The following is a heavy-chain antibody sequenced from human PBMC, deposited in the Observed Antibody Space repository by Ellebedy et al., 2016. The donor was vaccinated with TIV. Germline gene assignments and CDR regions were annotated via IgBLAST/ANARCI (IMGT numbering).Heavy chain of an antibody. D-gene: IGHD3-10*01. J-gene: IGHJ6*04. CDR3: ARRGYMDV. CDR2: TNEDGSDK. CDR1: GFNINDYW. Sequence: GESLKISCAASGFNINDYWLSWVRQAPGKGLEWVATTNEDGSDKTYVGSVAGRFTISKDTAKNSLYLQMNSLRAEDTAVYYCARRGYMDVWGNGATVTVSS. V-gene: IGHV3-7*01.